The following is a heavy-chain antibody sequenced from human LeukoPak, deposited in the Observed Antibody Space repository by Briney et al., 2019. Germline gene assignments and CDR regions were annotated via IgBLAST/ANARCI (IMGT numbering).Heavy chain of an antibody. CDR1: GFTCSSYA. J-gene: IGHJ6*03. CDR2: ISGSGGST. V-gene: IGHV3-23*01. D-gene: IGHD6-13*01. Sequence: PGGSLRLSCAASGFTCSSYAMCWVRQAPGKGLEWVSGISGSGGSTYYLDSVKGRFTISRDNSKNTLYLQMNSLRAEDTAVYYCAKDFDGSTWFGRNYMDVWGKGTTVTVSS. CDR3: AKDFDGSTWFGRNYMDV.